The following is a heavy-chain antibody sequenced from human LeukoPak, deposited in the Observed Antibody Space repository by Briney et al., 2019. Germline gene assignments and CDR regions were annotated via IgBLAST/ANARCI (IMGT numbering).Heavy chain of an antibody. CDR3: ARGVYSGYDFGFDY. CDR1: GGSISSGGYS. Sequence: SQTLSLTCAVSGGSISSGGYSWSWIRQPPGEGLEWIGYIYHSGSTYYNPSLKSRVTISVDRSKNQFSLKLSSVTAADTAVYYCARGVYSGYDFGFDYWGQGTLVTVSS. J-gene: IGHJ4*02. D-gene: IGHD5-12*01. V-gene: IGHV4-30-2*01. CDR2: IYHSGST.